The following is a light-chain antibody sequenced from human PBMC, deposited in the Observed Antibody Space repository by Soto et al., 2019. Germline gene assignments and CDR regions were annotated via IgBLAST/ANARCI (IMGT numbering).Light chain of an antibody. CDR2: GAS. J-gene: IGKJ5*01. V-gene: IGKV3-15*01. CDR1: QSVSSN. CDR3: QQYNNWPPIT. Sequence: EIVLPQPPATLSVSPGERATLSCRASQSVSSNLAWYQQKPGHAPRLLIYGASTRATGIPARFSGSGSGTEFTLTISSLQSEDFAVYYCQQYNNWPPITFGQGTRLEIK.